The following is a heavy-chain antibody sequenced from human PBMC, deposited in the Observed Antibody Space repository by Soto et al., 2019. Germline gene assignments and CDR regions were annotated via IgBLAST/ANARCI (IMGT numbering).Heavy chain of an antibody. J-gene: IGHJ6*02. V-gene: IGHV3-33*01. CDR2: IWYDGSNK. CDR1: GFTFSSYG. D-gene: IGHD6-6*01. CDR3: ARDGYSSSPRGMDV. Sequence: QPGGSLRLSCAASGFTFSSYGMHWVRQAPGKGLEWVAVIWYDGSNKYYADSVKGRFTISRDNSKNTLYLQMNSLRAEDTAVYYCARDGYSSSPRGMDVWGQGTTVTVSS.